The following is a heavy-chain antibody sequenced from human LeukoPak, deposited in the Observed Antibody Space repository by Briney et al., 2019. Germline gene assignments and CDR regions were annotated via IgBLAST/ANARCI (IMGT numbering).Heavy chain of an antibody. Sequence: SETLSLTCTVSGGSISSYYWSWIRQPPGKGLELIGEINHSGSTNYNPSLKSRVTISVDTSTNQFSLKLSSVTAADTAVYYCARGHPVTTATPTAPDYWGQGTLVTVSS. V-gene: IGHV4-34*01. CDR2: INHSGST. CDR1: GGSISSYY. J-gene: IGHJ4*02. CDR3: ARGHPVTTATPTAPDY. D-gene: IGHD4-17*01.